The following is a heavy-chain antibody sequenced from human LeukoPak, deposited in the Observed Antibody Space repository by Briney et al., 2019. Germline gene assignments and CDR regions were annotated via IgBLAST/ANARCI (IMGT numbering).Heavy chain of an antibody. J-gene: IGHJ4*02. D-gene: IGHD2-21*02. CDR3: AREGVVVTAIDY. CDR2: IYTSGST. V-gene: IGHV4-61*02. Sequence: PSETLSLTCTVSGGSISSGSYYWSWIRQPAGKGLEWIGRIYTSGSTNYNPSLKSRVTISVDTSKNQFSLKLSSVTAADTAVYYCAREGVVVTAIDYGGQGTLVTVSS. CDR1: GGSISSGSYY.